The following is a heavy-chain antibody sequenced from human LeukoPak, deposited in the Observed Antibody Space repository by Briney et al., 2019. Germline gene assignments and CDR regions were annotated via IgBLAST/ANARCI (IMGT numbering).Heavy chain of an antibody. D-gene: IGHD3-3*01. Sequence: SETLSLTCAVSGGSIIGYYWNWIRQPPGKGLDWIGYIYHSGSTNYNPSLKSRVTISVDTSKTQISLKLRAVTAADTAVYYCARSRVWSDYWGYFDYWGQGTLVTVSS. V-gene: IGHV4-59*01. CDR1: GGSIIGYY. J-gene: IGHJ4*02. CDR2: IYHSGST. CDR3: ARSRVWSDYWGYFDY.